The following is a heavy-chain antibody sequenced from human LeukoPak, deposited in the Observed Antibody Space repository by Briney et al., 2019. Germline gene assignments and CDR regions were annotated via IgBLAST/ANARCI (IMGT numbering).Heavy chain of an antibody. CDR1: GGSISSSSHY. Sequence: PSETLSLTCTVPGGSISSSSHYWAWIRQPPGKGLEWIGNIFYSGSTYFNPSLKSRVTISVDTSKNHFSLKLSSVTAADTAVYYCARLTPAGYYYMDVWGKGTTVTVSS. CDR3: ARLTPAGYYYMDV. CDR2: IFYSGST. J-gene: IGHJ6*03. D-gene: IGHD4-11*01. V-gene: IGHV4-39*02.